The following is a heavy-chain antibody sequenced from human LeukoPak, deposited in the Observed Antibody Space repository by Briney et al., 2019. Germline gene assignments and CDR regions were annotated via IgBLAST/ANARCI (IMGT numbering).Heavy chain of an antibody. CDR1: GFTFDDYA. D-gene: IGHD3-16*01. J-gene: IGHJ4*02. V-gene: IGHV3-9*01. Sequence: GGSLRLSCAASGFTFDDYAMEWVRHAPGKGLEWVSGISWNSGSIGYADSVKGRFTISRDNAKNSLYLQMNSLRAEDTALYYCAKGYYQTESPFDYWGQGTLVTVSS. CDR3: AKGYYQTESPFDY. CDR2: ISWNSGSI.